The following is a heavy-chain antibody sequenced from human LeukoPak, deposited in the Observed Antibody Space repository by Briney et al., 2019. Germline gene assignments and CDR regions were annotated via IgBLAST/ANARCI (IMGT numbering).Heavy chain of an antibody. D-gene: IGHD6-13*01. CDR1: GFTFRTSA. CDR2: VGTDSDT. Sequence: GGSLRLSCAASGFTFRTSAFSWIRQSPGRGLEWVSTVGTDSDTYYADSVKGRFTISRDNSKNTVYLQMTGLRADDTAVYYCAKKTPGIHPFDSWGQGTLVTVSP. CDR3: AKKTPGIHPFDS. J-gene: IGHJ4*02. V-gene: IGHV3-23*01.